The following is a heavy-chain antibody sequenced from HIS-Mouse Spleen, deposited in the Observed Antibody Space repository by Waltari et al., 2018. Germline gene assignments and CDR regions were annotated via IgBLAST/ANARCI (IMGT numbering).Heavy chain of an antibody. Sequence: QVQLVQSGAEVKKPGASVKVSCKASGYTFTGYYMHWVRQAPGQGLEWMGGINPNRGGKNYAQKFQGRVTMTRDTSISTAYMELSRLRSDDTAVYYCARDNWGSGWYFDLWGRGTLVTVSS. CDR2: INPNRGGK. CDR1: GYTFTGYY. J-gene: IGHJ2*01. D-gene: IGHD7-27*01. V-gene: IGHV1-2*02. CDR3: ARDNWGSGWYFDL.